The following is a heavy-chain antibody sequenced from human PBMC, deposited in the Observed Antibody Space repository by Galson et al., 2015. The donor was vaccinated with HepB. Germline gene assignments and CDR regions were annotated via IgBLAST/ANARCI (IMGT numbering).Heavy chain of an antibody. V-gene: IGHV1-18*04. D-gene: IGHD2/OR15-2a*01. Sequence: SVKVSCKASGYTFTRYGISWVRQAPGQGLEWMGWISAYNGNTNYAQKFQGRVTLTTDTPTSTAYMEVRNLGSDDTAVYYCARDLKLWLDHWGQGTLVTVSS. CDR3: ARDLKLWLDH. CDR1: GYTFTRYG. J-gene: IGHJ4*02. CDR2: ISAYNGNT.